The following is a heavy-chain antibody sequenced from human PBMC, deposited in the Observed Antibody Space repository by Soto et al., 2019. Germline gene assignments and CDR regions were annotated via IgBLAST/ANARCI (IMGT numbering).Heavy chain of an antibody. CDR2: IYYSGTT. CDR3: VKRSLLMAPT. D-gene: IGHD1-26*01. CDR1: GASISSSDYY. J-gene: IGHJ4*02. Sequence: SETLSLTCTVSGASISSSDYYWGWVRQTPGKGLDWIGNIYYSGTTYYNPPLKSRVIISADTSKNQFSLSLNSVTAADTAVYYCVKRSLLMAPTWGQGIQVTVSS. V-gene: IGHV4-39*01.